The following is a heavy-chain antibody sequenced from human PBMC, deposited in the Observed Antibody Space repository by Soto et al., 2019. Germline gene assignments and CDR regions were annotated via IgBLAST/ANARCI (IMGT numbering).Heavy chain of an antibody. V-gene: IGHV3-53*02. CDR1: GFSVSRNY. J-gene: IGHJ4*02. Sequence: QLVETGGGRIQPGTSLTLSCAASGFSVSRNYMTWVRQAPGKGLEWVSFVYSGGATFYADSVKGRFILSRDDPQNTMYLQMNNLRAEDTAVYYCARVPGRLWGRGTLVTVAS. CDR3: ARVPGRL. CDR2: VYSGGAT. D-gene: IGHD3-10*01.